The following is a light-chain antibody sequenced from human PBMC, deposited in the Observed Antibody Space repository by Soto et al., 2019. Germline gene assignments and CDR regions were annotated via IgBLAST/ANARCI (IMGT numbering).Light chain of an antibody. Sequence: PQSPAPLPVSAAGSTPLSCRASQSISSNLAWYQQKPGQAHRLPIYDAHSRASGIQDRFSGGGSGTDFTLTIRSLEPEDFAVYYCKQRSDWPWTFGQGTTVDIK. J-gene: IGKJ1*01. CDR1: QSISSN. CDR3: KQRSDWPWT. V-gene: IGKV3-11*01. CDR2: DAH.